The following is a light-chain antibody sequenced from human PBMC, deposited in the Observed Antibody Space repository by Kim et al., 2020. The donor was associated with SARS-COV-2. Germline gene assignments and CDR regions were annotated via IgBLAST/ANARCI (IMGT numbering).Light chain of an antibody. CDR1: SGHSTYA. CDR3: LTWGPGIRV. Sequence: QLVLTQSPSASASLGTSVKLTCTLSSGHSTYAIAWHQQLPEKGPRYLMNVDSDGSHTRGDGIPDRFSGSSSGAERHLTISSLQPEDEADYYCLTWGPGIRVFGGGTKLTV. V-gene: IGLV4-69*01. CDR2: VDSDGSH. J-gene: IGLJ2*01.